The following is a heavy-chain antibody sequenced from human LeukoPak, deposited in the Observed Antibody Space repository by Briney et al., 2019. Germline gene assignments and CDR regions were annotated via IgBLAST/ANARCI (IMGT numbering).Heavy chain of an antibody. D-gene: IGHD2-2*01. CDR3: AKGIVVVPAAFDY. Sequence: PGGSLRLSCAASGFTFSSYAMSWVRQAPGKGLEWVSANSGSGGSTYYADSVKGRFTISRENSKNTLYLQMNSLRAEDTAVYYCAKGIVVVPAAFDYWGQGTLVTVSS. CDR2: NSGSGGST. CDR1: GFTFSSYA. J-gene: IGHJ4*02. V-gene: IGHV3-23*01.